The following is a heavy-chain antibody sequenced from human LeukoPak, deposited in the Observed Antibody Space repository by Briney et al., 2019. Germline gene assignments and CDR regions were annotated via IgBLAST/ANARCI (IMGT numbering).Heavy chain of an antibody. J-gene: IGHJ5*02. CDR1: GGSISTSNYY. D-gene: IGHD5-18*01. V-gene: IGHV4-39*07. CDR3: ARGGYSYGLGNWFDP. Sequence: SETLSLTCTVSGGSISTSNYYWGWIRQPPGKGLEWIGNIFYSGSTYYNPSLKSRVTISVDTSKNQFSLKLSSVTAADTAVYYCARGGYSYGLGNWFDPWGQGTLVTVSS. CDR2: IFYSGST.